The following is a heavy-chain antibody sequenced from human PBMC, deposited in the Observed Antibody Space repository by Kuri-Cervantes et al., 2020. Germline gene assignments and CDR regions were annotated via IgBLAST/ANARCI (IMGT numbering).Heavy chain of an antibody. CDR2: ISSSGSTI. J-gene: IGHJ6*03. Sequence: GGSLRLSCAASGFTFSSYEMNWVRQAPGKGLEWVSYISSSGSTIYYADSVKGRFTISRDNAKNSLYPQMNSLRAEDTAVYYCARGEEYMDVWGKGTTVTVSS. CDR1: GFTFSSYE. D-gene: IGHD1-26*01. CDR3: ARGEEYMDV. V-gene: IGHV3-48*03.